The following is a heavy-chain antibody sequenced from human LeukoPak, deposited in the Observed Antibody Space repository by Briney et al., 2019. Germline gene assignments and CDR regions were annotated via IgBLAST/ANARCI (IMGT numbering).Heavy chain of an antibody. J-gene: IGHJ4*02. CDR3: ASYSNYVDY. CDR1: GFTFSSYS. V-gene: IGHV3-48*01. Sequence: PGGSLRPSCAASGFTFSSYSMNWVRQAPGKGLEWVSYISSSSSTIYYADSVKGRFTISRDNAKNSLYLQMNSLRAEDTAVYYCASYSNYVDYWGQGTLVTVSS. CDR2: ISSSSSTI. D-gene: IGHD4-4*01.